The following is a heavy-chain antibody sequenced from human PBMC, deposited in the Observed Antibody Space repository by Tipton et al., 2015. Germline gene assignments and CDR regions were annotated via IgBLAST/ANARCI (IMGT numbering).Heavy chain of an antibody. CDR1: GFPVNSKH. Sequence: SLRLSCAVSGFPVNSKHMSWVRQAPGKGLEWVSVIYSDGGAFYADSVKGRFTISRDNSKNTLYLQMNSLRAEDTAVYYCATHYDSTGAVEDYWGQGTLVTVSS. J-gene: IGHJ4*02. D-gene: IGHD3-22*01. CDR3: ATHYDSTGAVEDY. CDR2: IYSDGGA. V-gene: IGHV3-53*01.